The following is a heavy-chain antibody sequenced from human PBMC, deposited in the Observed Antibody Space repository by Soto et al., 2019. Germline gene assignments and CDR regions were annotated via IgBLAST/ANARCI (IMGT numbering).Heavy chain of an antibody. J-gene: IGHJ4*02. D-gene: IGHD6-19*01. Sequence: SDTLSLTFAVYSGSFSGYYCIWILQTPGKGLELIGEINHSGSTNYNPSLKSRVTISVDTSKNQFSLKLSSVTAADTAVYYCARTRTVAGKYYYFEYWGQGTLVTVSS. CDR2: INHSGST. CDR1: SGSFSGYY. CDR3: ARTRTVAGKYYYFEY. V-gene: IGHV4-34*01.